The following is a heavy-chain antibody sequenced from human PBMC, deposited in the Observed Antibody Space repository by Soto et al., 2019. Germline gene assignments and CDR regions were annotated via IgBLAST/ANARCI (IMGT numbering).Heavy chain of an antibody. CDR1: GFTFSYHA. J-gene: IGHJ4*02. CDR2: ISSNGHSS. CDR3: AIVSGVSSISPLDY. Sequence: EVQLVESGGGLVQPGGSLRLSCAASGFTFSYHAMHWVRQAPGKGLEYVSGISSNGHSSFYVDSVKDRFTISRDNSKNTLYLQMGSLRAEDMGVYYCAIVSGVSSISPLDYWGQGTLVTVSS. V-gene: IGHV3-64*07. D-gene: IGHD6-6*01.